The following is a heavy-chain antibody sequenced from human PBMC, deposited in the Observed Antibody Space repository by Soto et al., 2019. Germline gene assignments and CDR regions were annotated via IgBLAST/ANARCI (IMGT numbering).Heavy chain of an antibody. J-gene: IGHJ4*02. CDR1: GFTFSSYG. V-gene: IGHV3-30*18. CDR2: ISYDGSNK. CDR3: AKGEYNWNDGFDY. D-gene: IGHD1-1*01. Sequence: QVQLVESGGGVVQPGRSLRLSCAASGFTFSSYGMHWVRQAPGKRLEWVAVISYDGSNKYYADSVKGRFTISRDNSKNTLYLQMNSLRAEDTAVYYCAKGEYNWNDGFDYWGQGTLVTVSS.